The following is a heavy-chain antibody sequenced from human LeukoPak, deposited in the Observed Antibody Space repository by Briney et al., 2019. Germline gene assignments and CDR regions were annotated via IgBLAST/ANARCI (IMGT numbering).Heavy chain of an antibody. CDR1: GFTFSDYY. J-gene: IGHJ4*02. D-gene: IGHD3-9*01. CDR3: ARGVDYDILTGYPYYFDY. CDR2: ISSSGSTI. V-gene: IGHV3-11*01. Sequence: GGSLRLSCAASGFTFSDYYMSWIRQAPGKGLEWVSYISSSGSTIYYADSVKGRFTIPRDNAKNSLYLQMNSLRAEDTAVYYCARGVDYDILTGYPYYFDYWGQGTLVTVSS.